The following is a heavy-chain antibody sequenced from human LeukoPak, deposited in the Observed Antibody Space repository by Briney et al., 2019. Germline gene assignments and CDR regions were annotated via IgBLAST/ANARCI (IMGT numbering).Heavy chain of an antibody. J-gene: IGHJ5*02. CDR1: GYPFTDYY. Sequence: ASVKVSCKASGYPFTDYYMHWVRQAPGQGLEWLGWINPNSGGTNYAQKFQGRVTMTRDTSINAAYMELSSLRSDDTAVYYCAREMRYCGGDCNSWFDPWGQGTLVTVSS. D-gene: IGHD2-21*02. V-gene: IGHV1-2*02. CDR2: INPNSGGT. CDR3: AREMRYCGGDCNSWFDP.